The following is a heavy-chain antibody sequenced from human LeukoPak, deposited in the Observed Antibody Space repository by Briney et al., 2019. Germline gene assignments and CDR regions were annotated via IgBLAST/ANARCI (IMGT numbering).Heavy chain of an antibody. Sequence: GGSLRLSCAASGFTFSSYWMTWVRQAPGKGLEWVANIKKDGSIKAYVDSVKGRFTISRDNAKNSVYLQMNSLRAEDTAVYYCVLYGDYGAFDIWGQGTMVTVSS. CDR2: IKKDGSIK. D-gene: IGHD4-17*01. CDR3: VLYGDYGAFDI. J-gene: IGHJ3*02. V-gene: IGHV3-7*01. CDR1: GFTFSSYW.